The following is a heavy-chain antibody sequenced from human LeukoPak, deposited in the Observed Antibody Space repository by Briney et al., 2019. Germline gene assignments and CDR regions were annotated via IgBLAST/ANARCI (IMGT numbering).Heavy chain of an antibody. CDR1: GFIFSSYG. V-gene: IGHV3-30*02. Sequence: GGSLRLSCAASGFIFSSYGMHWVRQAPGKGLEWVAFIRYDGSNKYYADSVKGRFTISRDNSKNTLYPQMNSLRAEDTAVYYCAKVALVVVPAAIPENYYFDYWGQGTLVTVSS. J-gene: IGHJ4*02. D-gene: IGHD2-2*02. CDR3: AKVALVVVPAAIPENYYFDY. CDR2: IRYDGSNK.